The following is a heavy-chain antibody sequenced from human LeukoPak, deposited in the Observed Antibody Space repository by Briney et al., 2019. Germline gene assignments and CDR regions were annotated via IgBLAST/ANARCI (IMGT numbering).Heavy chain of an antibody. CDR2: INWKGDNT. CDR1: GFTFAIHG. D-gene: IGHD3-10*01. CDR3: ARELFPYYGSGSYSGSVGWFDP. Sequence: RSGESLRLSCAASGFTFAIHGMSWVRQAPGKGLEWVSGINWKGDNTGYADSVKGRFTISRDNGKNSLCLQMNSLRVEDTAFYYCARELFPYYGSGSYSGSVGWFDPWGQGTLVTVSS. J-gene: IGHJ5*02. V-gene: IGHV3-20*04.